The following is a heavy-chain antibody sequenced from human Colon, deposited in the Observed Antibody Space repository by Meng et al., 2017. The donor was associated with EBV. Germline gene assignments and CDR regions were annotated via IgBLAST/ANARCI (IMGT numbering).Heavy chain of an antibody. CDR2: INPSTAHP. D-gene: IGHD2-21*02. CDR1: GYSLRSYA. J-gene: IGHJ4*02. CDR3: VRDVPDGDISLFDS. Sequence: QVQLVQSGSELKKAGASVKVSRTASGYSLRSYAVNWLRQAPGRGLEWMGWINPSTAHPTYAQDFTGRFVFSLDISVNTAYLQINSLKAEDTAIYYCVRDVPDGDISLFDSWGQGTLVTVSS. V-gene: IGHV7-4-1*02.